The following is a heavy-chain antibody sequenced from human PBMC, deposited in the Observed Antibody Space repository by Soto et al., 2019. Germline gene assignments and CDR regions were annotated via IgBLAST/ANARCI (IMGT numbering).Heavy chain of an antibody. J-gene: IGHJ5*02. CDR1: GYTITDNY. Sequence: ASVKVSCKASGYTITDNYLHWVRQAPGQGLEWMGWINPNSGGTNYAQKFQGRVTMTRDTSISTAYMELSRLRSDDTAVFYCARAPKVYGSSLATWGQGTPVTVSS. CDR3: ARAPKVYGSSLAT. V-gene: IGHV1-2*02. CDR2: INPNSGGT. D-gene: IGHD6-19*01.